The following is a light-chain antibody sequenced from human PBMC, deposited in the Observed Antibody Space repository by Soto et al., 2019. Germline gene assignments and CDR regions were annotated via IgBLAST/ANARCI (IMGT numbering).Light chain of an antibody. CDR3: QQYNNWPPMA. CDR1: QSVSSN. CDR2: GAS. J-gene: IGKJ1*01. Sequence: EIVMTQSPATLSVSPGERATLSCRASQSVSSNLAWYQQKPGQAPRLLIYGASTRATGIPARFSCSGSGTEFTLTLSSLQSEDFAVYYCQQYNNWPPMAFGQVTKVEIK. V-gene: IGKV3-15*01.